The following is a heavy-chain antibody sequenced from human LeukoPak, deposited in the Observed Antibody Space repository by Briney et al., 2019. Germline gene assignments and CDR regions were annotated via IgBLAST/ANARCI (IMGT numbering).Heavy chain of an antibody. CDR2: IIPIFGTA. J-gene: IGHJ5*02. CDR1: GGTFSSYA. Sequence: ASVKVSCKASGGTFSSYAISWVRQAPGQGLEWMGGIIPIFGTANYAQKFQGRVTITADESTSTAYMELSSLRSEDTAVYCCAREQYYDFWSGPISTRGVNFDPWGQGTLVTVSS. V-gene: IGHV1-69*13. D-gene: IGHD3-3*01. CDR3: AREQYYDFWSGPISTRGVNFDP.